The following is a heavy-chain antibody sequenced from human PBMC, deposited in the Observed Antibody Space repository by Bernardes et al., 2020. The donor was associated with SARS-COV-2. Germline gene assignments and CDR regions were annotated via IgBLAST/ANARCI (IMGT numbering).Heavy chain of an antibody. D-gene: IGHD3-3*01. J-gene: IGHJ4*02. Sequence: GGSLRLSCAASGFPFTYYWMIWVRQAPGKGLEWVASIKEDDTEKYYLESLKGRFTISRDNAKNSVYLQMNSLRAEDTAVYYCARGYSTNLLGWLSDFDFWGQGTLVTVSS. V-gene: IGHV3-7*04. CDR2: IKEDDTEK. CDR1: GFPFTYYW. CDR3: ARGYSTNLLGWLSDFDF.